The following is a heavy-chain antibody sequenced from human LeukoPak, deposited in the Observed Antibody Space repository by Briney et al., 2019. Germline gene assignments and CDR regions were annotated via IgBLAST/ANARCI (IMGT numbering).Heavy chain of an antibody. CDR3: AKGSEDYYDSSYYYMDV. CDR2: ISGSGGST. V-gene: IGHV3-23*01. CDR1: GFTFSGYA. D-gene: IGHD3-22*01. Sequence: GGSLRLSCAASGFTFSGYAMSWVRQAPGKGLEWVSAISGSGGSTYYADSVKGRFTISRDNSKNTLYLQMNSLRAEDTAVYYCAKGSEDYYDSSYYYMDVWGKGTTVTVSS. J-gene: IGHJ6*03.